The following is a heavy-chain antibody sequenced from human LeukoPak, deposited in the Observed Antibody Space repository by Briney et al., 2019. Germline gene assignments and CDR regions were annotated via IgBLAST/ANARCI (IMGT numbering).Heavy chain of an antibody. CDR3: IKSAKLAYCGSGNKPDFDL. Sequence: GGSLRLSCAASGFTFDDFAMHWVRQPPGKGLEWVSGISWSGDRIGYADSVKGRFTISRDNAKNSLYLQMDSVRAEDTALYYCIKSAKLAYCGSGNKPDFDLWGQGILVTVSS. CDR2: ISWSGDRI. CDR1: GFTFDDFA. D-gene: IGHD3-10*01. V-gene: IGHV3-9*01. J-gene: IGHJ4*02.